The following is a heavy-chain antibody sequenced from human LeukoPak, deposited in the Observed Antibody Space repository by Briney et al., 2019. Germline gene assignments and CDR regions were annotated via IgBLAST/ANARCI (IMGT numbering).Heavy chain of an antibody. CDR2: IKTDGTTT. J-gene: IGHJ4*02. Sequence: GGSLRLSCAASGFTFSSYWMHWVRQAPGEGLVWVSRIKTDGTTTNYADSVKGRFTVSRDNAKNTLYLQMNSLRAEDTAVYYCARGPYTSGVYRLDYWGQGTLVTVSS. V-gene: IGHV3-74*01. D-gene: IGHD6-19*01. CDR3: ARGPYTSGVYRLDY. CDR1: GFTFSSYW.